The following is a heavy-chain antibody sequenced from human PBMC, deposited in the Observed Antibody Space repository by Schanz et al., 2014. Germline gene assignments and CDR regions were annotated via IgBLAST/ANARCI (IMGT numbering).Heavy chain of an antibody. D-gene: IGHD2-2*01. J-gene: IGHJ4*03. V-gene: IGHV3-30*04. CDR3: ARESSNDIVLVPGAVFDH. CDR2: VPFDGSQK. CDR1: GFTFSSYA. Sequence: QVQLVESGGGVVQPGRSLRLSCAASGFTFSSYALHWVRQAPGKGLEWVAFVPFDGSQKFYADSVKGRFTISRDNSKNTVYLQMNSLRPGDTAVYYCARESSNDIVLVPGAVFDHWGQGTTVTVSS.